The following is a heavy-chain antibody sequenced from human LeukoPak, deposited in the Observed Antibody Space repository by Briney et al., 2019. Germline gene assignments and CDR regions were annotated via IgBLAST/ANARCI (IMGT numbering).Heavy chain of an antibody. D-gene: IGHD1-26*01. CDR2: INISSSTI. V-gene: IGHV3-48*01. CDR1: GFTFSSYS. Sequence: GGSLRLSCAASGFTFSSYSLNWVRQAPGKGLEWVSYINISSSTIYYADSVKGRFTISRDNSKNTLYLQMNSLRAEDTAVYYCAKASGSYPHDYWGQGTLVTVSS. CDR3: AKASGSYPHDY. J-gene: IGHJ4*02.